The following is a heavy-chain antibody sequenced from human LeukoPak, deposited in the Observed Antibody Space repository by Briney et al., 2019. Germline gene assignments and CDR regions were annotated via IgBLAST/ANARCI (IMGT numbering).Heavy chain of an antibody. V-gene: IGHV4-30-2*05. CDR3: ARAAAPLYGSGSYYNWFDP. J-gene: IGHJ5*02. Sequence: SETLSLTCTVSGGSISSGGYYWSWIRQPPGKGLEWIGYIYHSGSTYYNPSLKSRVTISVDTSKNQFSLKLSSVTAADTAVYYCARAAAPLYGSGSYYNWFDPWGQGTLVTVSS. D-gene: IGHD3-10*01. CDR2: IYHSGST. CDR1: GGSISSGGYY.